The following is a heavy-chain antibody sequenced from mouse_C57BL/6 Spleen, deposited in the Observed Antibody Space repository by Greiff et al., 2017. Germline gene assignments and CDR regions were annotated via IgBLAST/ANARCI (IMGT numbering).Heavy chain of an antibody. Sequence: EVQLQESGPGLVKPSQSLSLTCSVTGYSITSGYYWNWIRQFPGNKLEWMGYISYDGSNNYNPSLKNRISITRDTSKNQFFLKLNSVTTEDTATYYCARRDYYGSSSWGQGTLVTVSA. CDR1: GYSITSGYY. CDR3: ARRDYYGSSS. D-gene: IGHD1-1*01. CDR2: ISYDGSN. J-gene: IGHJ3*01. V-gene: IGHV3-6*01.